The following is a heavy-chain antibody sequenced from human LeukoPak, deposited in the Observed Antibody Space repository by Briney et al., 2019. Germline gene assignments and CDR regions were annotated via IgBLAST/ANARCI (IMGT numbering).Heavy chain of an antibody. V-gene: IGHV1-2*02. Sequence: ASVKVGCQASGYTFTHSFIHWVRQAPGQGPEWMGRKNCDSGVIIYAQTIQGRVTLTRETSISTAYMELSRLTSDDTAVYFCARDVSSTSNWEFVYWGQGTLVTVSS. D-gene: IGHD7-27*01. CDR3: ARDVSSTSNWEFVY. CDR1: GYTFTHSF. J-gene: IGHJ4*02. CDR2: KNCDSGVI.